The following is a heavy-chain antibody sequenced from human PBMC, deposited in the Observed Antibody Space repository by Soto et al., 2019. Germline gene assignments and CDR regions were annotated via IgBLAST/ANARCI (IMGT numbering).Heavy chain of an antibody. V-gene: IGHV4-59*08. Sequence: SETLSLTCTVSSGSISSYYWSWIRQPPGKGLEWIGYIYSSGSTKYNPSLKSRVTISVDTSKSQFSLMLSSVTAADTAVYYCARAPSCISVFRGVNVPEAYYYGMDVWGQGTTVTVSS. J-gene: IGHJ6*02. CDR1: SGSISSYY. D-gene: IGHD3-10*01. CDR3: ARAPSCISVFRGVNVPEAYYYGMDV. CDR2: IYSSGST.